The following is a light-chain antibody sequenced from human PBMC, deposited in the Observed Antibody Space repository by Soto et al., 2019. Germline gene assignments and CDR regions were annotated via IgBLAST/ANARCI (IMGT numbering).Light chain of an antibody. Sequence: IVLTQSPATLSLSPGERATLSCRASQSVRSSLAWYQQQPGQAPRLLIYGASTRATGIPARFSGSGSGTEFTLTISSLQSEDFAVYYCQQYNNWPLTFGPGTKVDIK. J-gene: IGKJ3*01. CDR2: GAS. V-gene: IGKV3D-15*01. CDR3: QQYNNWPLT. CDR1: QSVRSS.